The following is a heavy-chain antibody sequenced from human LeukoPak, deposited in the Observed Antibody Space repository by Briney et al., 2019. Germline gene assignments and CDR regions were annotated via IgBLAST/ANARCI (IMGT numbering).Heavy chain of an antibody. CDR3: AREGAPFDSSGSFDY. J-gene: IGHJ4*02. D-gene: IGHD3-22*01. CDR2: MNPNSGNT. V-gene: IGHV1-8*01. Sequence: ASVKVSCKASGYTFTSYDINWVRQATGQGLEWMGWMNPNSGNTGYAQKFQGRVTMTTDTSTSTAYMELRSLRSDDTAVYYCAREGAPFDSSGSFDYWGLGTLVTVSS. CDR1: GYTFTSYD.